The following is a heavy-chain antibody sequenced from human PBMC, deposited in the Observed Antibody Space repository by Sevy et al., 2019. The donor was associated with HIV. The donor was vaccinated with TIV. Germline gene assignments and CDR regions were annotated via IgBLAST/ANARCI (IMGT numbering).Heavy chain of an antibody. CDR1: GFTFDDYA. V-gene: IGHV3-9*01. J-gene: IGHJ6*02. CDR3: AKALVGATQSYYYYYGMDV. D-gene: IGHD1-26*01. Sequence: GGSLRLSCAASGFTFDDYAMHWVRQAPGNGLEWVSGISWNSGSIGYADSVKGRFTISRDNAKNSLYLQMNSLRAEDTALYYCAKALVGATQSYYYYYGMDVWGQGTTVTVSS. CDR2: ISWNSGSI.